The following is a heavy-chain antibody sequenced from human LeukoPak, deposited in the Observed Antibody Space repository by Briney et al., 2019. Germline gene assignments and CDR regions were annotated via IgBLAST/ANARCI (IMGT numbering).Heavy chain of an antibody. V-gene: IGHV5-10-1*01. CDR2: IDPSDSYT. CDR3: ARHAGGYSSSWYITLIDY. J-gene: IGHJ4*02. CDR1: GYGFTSYW. D-gene: IGHD6-13*01. Sequence: GESLKISCKGSGYGFTSYWISWVRQMPGKGLEWMGRIDPSDSYTNYSPSFQGHVTISADKSISTAYLQWSSLKASDTAMYYCARHAGGYSSSWYITLIDYWGQGTLVTVSS.